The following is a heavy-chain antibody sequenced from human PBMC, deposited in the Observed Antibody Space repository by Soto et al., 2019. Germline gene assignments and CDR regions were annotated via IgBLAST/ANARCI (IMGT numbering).Heavy chain of an antibody. CDR3: ARIPCGNYYSENFFEP. CDR2: IDWDDST. D-gene: IGHD3-22*01. CDR1: GFSLTTNGMC. Sequence: SGPTLVNPTQTLTLTCTFSGFSLTTNGMCLSWIRQPPGKALEWLALIDWDDSTYYSTSLNNRLTLSKDTSKNQVVLLVRHMGPVDTATYYCARIPCGNYYSENFFEPWGQGIRVTVSS. J-gene: IGHJ5*02. V-gene: IGHV2-70*01.